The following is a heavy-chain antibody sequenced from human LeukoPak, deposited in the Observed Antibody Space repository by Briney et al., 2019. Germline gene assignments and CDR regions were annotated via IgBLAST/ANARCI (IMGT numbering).Heavy chain of an antibody. D-gene: IGHD1-1*01. CDR2: ISYDGSNK. J-gene: IGHJ4*02. CDR3: AKASPRTTGLFDY. V-gene: IGHV3-30*18. Sequence: GRSLRLSCAASGFTFSNYGMHWVRQAPGKGLEWVAVISYDGSNKYYADSVKGRFTISRDNSKNTLYLQMNSLRVEDTAVYYCAKASPRTTGLFDYWGQGTLVTVSS. CDR1: GFTFSNYG.